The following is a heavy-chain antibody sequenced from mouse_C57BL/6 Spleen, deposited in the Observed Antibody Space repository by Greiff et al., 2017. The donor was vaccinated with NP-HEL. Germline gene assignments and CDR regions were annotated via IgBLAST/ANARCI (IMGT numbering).Heavy chain of an antibody. CDR2: IDPENGDT. CDR3: TPYGNWYFDV. D-gene: IGHD2-1*01. Sequence: EVQLQQSGAELVRPGASVKLSCTASGFNIKDDYMHWVKQRPEQGLEWIGWIDPENGDTEYASKFQGKATITADTCSNTAYLQLSSLTSEDTAVYYCTPYGNWYFDVWGTGTTVTVSS. CDR1: GFNIKDDY. V-gene: IGHV14-4*01. J-gene: IGHJ1*03.